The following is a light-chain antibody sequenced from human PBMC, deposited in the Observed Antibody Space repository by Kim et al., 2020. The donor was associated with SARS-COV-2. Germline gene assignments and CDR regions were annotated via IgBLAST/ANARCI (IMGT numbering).Light chain of an antibody. J-gene: IGLJ2*01. V-gene: IGLV2-23*02. CDR2: EFS. Sequence: SITISCTGTSSDVGSYNIVSWYQQRQGKAPKLMIYEFSKRPSGVSNRFSGSKSGNTASLTISGLQAEDEADYYCCSYAGSSTFYVVFGGGAQLTVL. CDR3: CSYAGSSTFYVV. CDR1: SSDVGSYNI.